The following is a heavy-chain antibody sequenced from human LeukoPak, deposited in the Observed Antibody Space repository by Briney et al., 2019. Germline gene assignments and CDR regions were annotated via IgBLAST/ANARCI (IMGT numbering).Heavy chain of an antibody. Sequence: GESLMISCKGSGYSFTKYWIGWVRQMPGKGLEWMGIIYPGDSDTRYSPSFQGQVTISADKSISTAYLRWSSLKASDTAMYYCARHESIQHGRNWFDPWGQGTLVTVSS. CDR3: ARHESIQHGRNWFDP. CDR2: IYPGDSDT. CDR1: GYSFTKYW. J-gene: IGHJ5*02. V-gene: IGHV5-51*01. D-gene: IGHD6-6*01.